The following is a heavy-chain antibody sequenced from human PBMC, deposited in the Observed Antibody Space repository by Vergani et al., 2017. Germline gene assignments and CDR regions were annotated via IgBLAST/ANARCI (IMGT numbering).Heavy chain of an antibody. CDR1: GFTFNNYK. Sequence: EVQLVESGGDLVQPGGSLRLSCEVSGFTFNNYKMKWVRQAPGKGLEWIAYISSRSYTTFYADSVKGRFIISRDKAKNSLYLQMNRLRDEDTGVYYCARVAVTPPHDYYYYMDVWGKGPTVTVSS. CDR2: ISSRSYTT. V-gene: IGHV3-48*02. CDR3: ARVAVTPPHDYYYYMDV. D-gene: IGHD2-15*01. J-gene: IGHJ6*03.